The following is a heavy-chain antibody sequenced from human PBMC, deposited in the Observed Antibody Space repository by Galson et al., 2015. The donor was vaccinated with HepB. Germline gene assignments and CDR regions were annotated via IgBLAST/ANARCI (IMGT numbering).Heavy chain of an antibody. CDR1: GGSIASEYYY. Sequence: TLSLTCTVSGGSIASEYYYWSWIRQSPGKGLEWIGYIYYSGTTYYTPSLKSRATMSIAPSKNQFSLNLTSVTAADTAVYFCARSYSDPPFDPWGQGALVIVSS. CDR3: ARSYSDPPFDP. D-gene: IGHD4-17*01. V-gene: IGHV4-30-4*01. CDR2: IYYSGTT. J-gene: IGHJ5*02.